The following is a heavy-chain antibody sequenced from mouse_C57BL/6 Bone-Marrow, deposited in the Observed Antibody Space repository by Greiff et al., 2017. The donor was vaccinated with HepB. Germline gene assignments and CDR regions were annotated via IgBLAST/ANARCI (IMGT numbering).Heavy chain of an antibody. D-gene: IGHD2-3*01. CDR2: ISYDGSN. V-gene: IGHV3-6*01. J-gene: IGHJ4*01. Sequence: DVQLQESGPGLVKPSQSLSLTCSVTGYSITSGYYWNWIRQFPGNKLEWMGYISYDGSNNYNPSLKNRISITRDTSKNQFFLKLNSVTTEDTATYYCARAMTTHYYAMDYWGQGTSVTVSS. CDR3: ARAMTTHYYAMDY. CDR1: GYSITSGYY.